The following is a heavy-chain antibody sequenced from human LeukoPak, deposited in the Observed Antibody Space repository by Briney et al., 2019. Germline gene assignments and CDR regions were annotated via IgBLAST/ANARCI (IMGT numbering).Heavy chain of an antibody. CDR2: MNPNSGNT. J-gene: IGHJ5*02. V-gene: IGHV1-8*03. Sequence: ASVKVSCXASGYTFTSYDINWVRQATGQGLEWMGWMNPNSGNTGYAQKFQGRVTITRNTSISTAYMELSSLRSEDTAVYYCARFRFGVRGFDPWGQGTLVTVSS. CDR1: GYTFTSYD. D-gene: IGHD2-8*01. CDR3: ARFRFGVRGFDP.